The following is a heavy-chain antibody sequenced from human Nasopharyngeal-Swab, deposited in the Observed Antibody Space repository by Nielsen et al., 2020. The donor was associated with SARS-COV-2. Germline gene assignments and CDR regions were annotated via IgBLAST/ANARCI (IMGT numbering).Heavy chain of an antibody. J-gene: IGHJ6*03. CDR1: GFTFSSYA. CDR2: ISGSGGST. D-gene: IGHD4-17*01. Sequence: GGSLRLSCAASGFTFSSYAMSWVRQAPGKGLEWVSAISGSGGSTYYADSVKGRFTISSDNSKNTLYLQMNSLRAEDTAVYYCAKYYGDHPYYYYYMDVWGKGTTVTVSS. V-gene: IGHV3-23*01. CDR3: AKYYGDHPYYYYYMDV.